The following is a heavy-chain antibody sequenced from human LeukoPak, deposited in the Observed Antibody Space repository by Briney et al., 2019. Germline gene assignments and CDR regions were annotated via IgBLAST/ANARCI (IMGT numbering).Heavy chain of an antibody. J-gene: IGHJ6*03. CDR2: IYRSAST. CDR3: ARIGLHIVVGYMDV. CDR1: GDSISSGSYY. D-gene: IGHD2-2*01. Sequence: PSQTLSLTCTVSGDSISSGSYYWSWIRQPAGKGLEWIGRIYRSASTNYNPSLKSRVTISADTSKNQFSLKLSSVTAADTAVYYCARIGLHIVVGYMDVWGKGTTVTVSS. V-gene: IGHV4-61*02.